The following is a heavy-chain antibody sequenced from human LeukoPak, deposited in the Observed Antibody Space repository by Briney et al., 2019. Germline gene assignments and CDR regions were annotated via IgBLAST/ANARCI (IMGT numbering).Heavy chain of an antibody. CDR1: GFTFSSYA. V-gene: IGHV3-23*01. J-gene: IGHJ4*02. CDR2: IRGSGEST. D-gene: IGHD3-10*01. CDR3: AKPGYFTGSGSYYFDC. Sequence: GGSLRLSCAASGFTFSSYAMNWVRQAPGKGLEGVSAIRGSGESTFYAHSVKGRFTISRGNAKNTLYLQLDSLRAEDTAVYYCAKPGYFTGSGSYYFDCWGQGTLVTVSS.